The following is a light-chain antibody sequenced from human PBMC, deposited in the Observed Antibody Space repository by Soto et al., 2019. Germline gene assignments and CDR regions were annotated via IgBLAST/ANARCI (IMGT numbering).Light chain of an antibody. Sequence: NFILTQPHSVSESPGKTFAISCTRSSGTIANSYVQWYQQRPGSAPITVIYEDNQRPSGVPDRFSASLDRSSNSATLMISGLQTEDEADYFCQSYHNGNWVFGGGTKVTVL. J-gene: IGLJ3*02. CDR2: EDN. CDR3: QSYHNGNWV. CDR1: SGTIANSY. V-gene: IGLV6-57*03.